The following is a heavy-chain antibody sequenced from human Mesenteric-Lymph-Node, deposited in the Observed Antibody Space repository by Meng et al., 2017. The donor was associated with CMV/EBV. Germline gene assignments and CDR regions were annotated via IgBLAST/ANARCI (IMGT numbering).Heavy chain of an antibody. CDR2: INPNSGAK. V-gene: IGHV1-2*06. D-gene: IGHD3-10*01. J-gene: IGHJ4*02. Sequence: SGYTLTAYFIPWVRQAPGQGLEWMGRINPNSGAKKYAQKFQGRVTMTRDTSISTAYMELSRVRFDDTAVYYCAREEYYYGSGSPPYWGQGTLVTVSS. CDR1: GYTLTAYF. CDR3: AREEYYYGSGSPPY.